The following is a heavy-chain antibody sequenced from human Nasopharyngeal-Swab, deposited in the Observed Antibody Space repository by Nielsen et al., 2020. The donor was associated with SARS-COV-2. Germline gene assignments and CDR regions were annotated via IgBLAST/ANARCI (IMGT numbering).Heavy chain of an antibody. Sequence: GESLKISCAASGFTFRSYAISWVRQAPGKGLEWVSVISGSDHTTYYADSVKGQFTISRDNSKNTLYLQMNSLRAEDTAVYYCAKDRGCSGGSCYVHWYFDLWGRGTLVTVSS. V-gene: IGHV3-23*01. CDR1: GFTFRSYA. J-gene: IGHJ2*01. CDR3: AKDRGCSGGSCYVHWYFDL. D-gene: IGHD2-15*01. CDR2: ISGSDHTT.